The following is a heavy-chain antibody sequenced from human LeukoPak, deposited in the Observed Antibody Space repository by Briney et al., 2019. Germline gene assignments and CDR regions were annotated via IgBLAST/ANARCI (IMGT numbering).Heavy chain of an antibody. V-gene: IGHV4-4*07. CDR3: ARGRYCSADICSGGDAFDI. CDR2: IYTRGST. Sequence: SETLSLTCTVSGGSINNYHWSWIRQPAGKGLEWIGRIYTRGSTNYNPSLKSRVTMSVDTSKNQFSLKLSSVTAADTAVYYCARGRYCSADICSGGDAFDIWGQGTMVSVSS. J-gene: IGHJ3*02. D-gene: IGHD2-15*01. CDR1: GGSINNYH.